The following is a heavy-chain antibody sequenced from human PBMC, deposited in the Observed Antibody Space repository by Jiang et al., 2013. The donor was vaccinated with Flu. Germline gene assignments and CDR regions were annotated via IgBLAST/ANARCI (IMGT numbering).Heavy chain of an antibody. Sequence: GKGLEWIGYIHYSGSTNYNPSLKSRVTISVDTSKNQFSLKLSSVTAADTAVYYCARRFLETAGGPGAFDIWGQGTMVTVSS. V-gene: IGHV4-59*08. CDR2: IHYSGST. J-gene: IGHJ3*02. D-gene: IGHD2-21*02. CDR3: ARRFLETAGGPGAFDI.